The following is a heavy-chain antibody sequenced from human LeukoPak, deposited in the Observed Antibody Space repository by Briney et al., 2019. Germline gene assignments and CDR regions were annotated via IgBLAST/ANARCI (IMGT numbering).Heavy chain of an antibody. V-gene: IGHV3-30*04. CDR3: ARDQVELCSSGSCYVIDN. CDR1: GFPFDIYA. D-gene: IGHD2-15*01. CDR2: MSYDGSNK. J-gene: IGHJ4*02. Sequence: PGGSLRLSCAASGFPFDIYAMHWVRQAPGKGLEWVAVMSYDGSNKYYADSVKGRFTISRDNSRNTLHLQMSSLRVADTAVYYCARDQVELCSSGSCYVIDNWGPGTLVAVSS.